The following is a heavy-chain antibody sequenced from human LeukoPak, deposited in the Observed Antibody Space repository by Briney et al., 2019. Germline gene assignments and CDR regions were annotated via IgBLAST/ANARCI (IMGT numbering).Heavy chain of an antibody. CDR1: GFTVSSNY. V-gene: IGHV3-66*01. CDR3: FRVLWFGEEGMDV. CDR2: IYSGGST. Sequence: GGSLRLSCAASGFTVSSNYMSWVRQAPGKGLEWVSVIYSGGSTYYADSVKGRFTISRDNSKNTLYLQMNSLRAEDTAVYYCFRVLWFGEEGMDVWGQGTTVTVSS. J-gene: IGHJ6*02. D-gene: IGHD3-10*01.